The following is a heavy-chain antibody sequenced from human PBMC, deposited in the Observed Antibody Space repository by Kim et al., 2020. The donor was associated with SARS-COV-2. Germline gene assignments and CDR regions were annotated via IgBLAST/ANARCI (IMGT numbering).Heavy chain of an antibody. D-gene: IGHD6-13*01. Sequence: GGSLRLSCAASGFTFSSYDMHWVRQATGKGLEWVSAIGTAGDTYYPGSVKGRFTISRENAKNSLYLQMNSLRAGATAVYYCARGYSSSWYWAFDIWGQGTMVTVSS. CDR1: GFTFSSYD. V-gene: IGHV3-13*01. J-gene: IGHJ3*02. CDR3: ARGYSSSWYWAFDI. CDR2: IGTAGDT.